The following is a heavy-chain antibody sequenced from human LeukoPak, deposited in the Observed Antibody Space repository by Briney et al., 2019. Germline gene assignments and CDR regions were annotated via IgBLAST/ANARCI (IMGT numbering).Heavy chain of an antibody. D-gene: IGHD2-8*01. V-gene: IGHV1-8*01. CDR1: GYTFTSYD. Sequence: ASVKVSCKTSGYTFTSYDINWVRQATGQGLEWMGWMNPNSGHTGYAQKFQGRVTMNRNTSISTAYMELSSLRSEDTAVYYCARGRRYCTNGMCYSNYYYMDVWGKGTTVTVSS. J-gene: IGHJ6*03. CDR2: MNPNSGHT. CDR3: ARGRRYCTNGMCYSNYYYMDV.